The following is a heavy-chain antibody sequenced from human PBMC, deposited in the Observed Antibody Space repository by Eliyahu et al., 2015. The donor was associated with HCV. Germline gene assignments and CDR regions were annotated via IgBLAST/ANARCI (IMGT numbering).Heavy chain of an antibody. D-gene: IGHD3-10*01. CDR3: AKEAASSGYNWFDS. J-gene: IGHJ5*01. V-gene: IGHV3-9*01. CDR1: GFXFDDXA. Sequence: EVQLVESGGGLVQPGXSLXLSCAASGFXFDDXAMHWVRQAPGKGLEWVSGIRWNSGXIGYADSVKGRFTISRDNAKNSLYLQMNSLRAEDTALYYCAKEAASSGYNWFDSWGQGTLVTVSS. CDR2: IRWNSGXI.